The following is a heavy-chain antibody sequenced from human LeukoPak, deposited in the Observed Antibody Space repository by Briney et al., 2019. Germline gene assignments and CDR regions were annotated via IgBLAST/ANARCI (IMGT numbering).Heavy chain of an antibody. Sequence: GGSLRLSCAASGFTFSAYWMHWVRQAPGKGLVWVSRINTDGSSPTYAASVKGRFTISRDNAKNTLYLQMNSLRAEDTAVYYCASRPTGRIQEGEEDYWGQGTLVTVSS. CDR2: INTDGSSP. J-gene: IGHJ4*02. V-gene: IGHV3-74*01. CDR1: GFTFSAYW. CDR3: ASRPTGRIQEGEEDY. D-gene: IGHD3-16*01.